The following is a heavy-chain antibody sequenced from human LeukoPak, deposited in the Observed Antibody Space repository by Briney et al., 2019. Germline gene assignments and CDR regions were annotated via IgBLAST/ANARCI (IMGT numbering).Heavy chain of an antibody. D-gene: IGHD3-22*01. V-gene: IGHV1-2*02. CDR2: INPNSGGT. Sequence: GASVKVSCKASGHTFTGYYMHWVRQAPGQGLEWMGWINPNSGGTNYAQKFQGRVTMTRDTSISTAYMELSRLRSDDTAVYYCAREHDSSGYYDRFQHWGQGTLVTVSS. J-gene: IGHJ1*01. CDR1: GHTFTGYY. CDR3: AREHDSSGYYDRFQH.